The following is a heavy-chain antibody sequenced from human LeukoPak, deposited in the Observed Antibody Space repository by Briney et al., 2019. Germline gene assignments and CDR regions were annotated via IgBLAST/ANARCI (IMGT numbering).Heavy chain of an antibody. D-gene: IGHD6-13*01. J-gene: IGHJ4*02. CDR2: ISSSSSYI. CDR1: GFTFSSYS. V-gene: IGHV3-21*01. CDR3: ARDGVSGRPFDY. Sequence: GGSLRLSCAASGFTFSSYSMNWVRQAPGKGLEWVSSISSSSSYIYYADSVKGRFTISRDNAKNSLYLQMNSLRAEDTAVYHCARDGVSGRPFDYWGQGTLVTVSS.